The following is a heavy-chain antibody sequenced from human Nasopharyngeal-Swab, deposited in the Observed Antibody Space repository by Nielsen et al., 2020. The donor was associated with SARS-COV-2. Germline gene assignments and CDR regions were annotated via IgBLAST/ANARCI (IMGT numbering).Heavy chain of an antibody. V-gene: IGHV3-7*01. D-gene: IGHD6-19*01. CDR2: IKQDGSEK. CDR1: GFIFSSYW. J-gene: IGHJ4*02. Sequence: GGSLRLSCAASGFIFSSYWMSWVRQAPGKGLEWVANIKQDGSEKYYVDSVNGRFTISRDNAKNSLYLQMNSLRAEDTAVYYCAVDGYWGQGTLVTVSS. CDR3: AVDGY.